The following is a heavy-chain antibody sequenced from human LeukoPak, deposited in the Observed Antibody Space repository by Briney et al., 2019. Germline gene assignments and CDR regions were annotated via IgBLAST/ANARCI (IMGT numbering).Heavy chain of an antibody. D-gene: IGHD5-24*01. J-gene: IGHJ4*02. V-gene: IGHV1-18*01. Sequence: ASVKVSCKASGYTFTSYGISWVRQAPGQGLEWMGWISAYNGNTDYAQKLQGRVTMTIDTSTSTAYMELRSLRSDDTAVYYCARAKEMATTSLFWNYWGQGTLVTVSS. CDR3: ARAKEMATTSLFWNY. CDR2: ISAYNGNT. CDR1: GYTFTSYG.